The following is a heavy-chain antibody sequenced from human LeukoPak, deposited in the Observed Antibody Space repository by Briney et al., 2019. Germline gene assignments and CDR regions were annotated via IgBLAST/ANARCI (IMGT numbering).Heavy chain of an antibody. V-gene: IGHV3-21*01. CDR2: ISSSSSYI. CDR3: ARVLDYIAAAGNYGMDV. D-gene: IGHD6-13*01. J-gene: IGHJ6*02. Sequence: GGSLRLSCAASGFTFSSYSMNWVRQAPGKGLEWVSSISSSSSYIYYADSVKGRFTISRDNAKNSLYLQMNSLRAEDTAVYYCARVLDYIAAAGNYGMDVWGQGTTVTVSS. CDR1: GFTFSSYS.